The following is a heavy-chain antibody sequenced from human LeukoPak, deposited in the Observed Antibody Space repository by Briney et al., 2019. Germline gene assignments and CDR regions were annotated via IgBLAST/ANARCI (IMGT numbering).Heavy chain of an antibody. V-gene: IGHV3-7*01. Sequence: GGSLRLSCAASVFTFSTYWMSWVRQAPGKGLEWVANINQDGNENYYVDSVKGRFTISRDNAKSSLYLQMNSLRAEDTAVYYCARGLAAAGTGYWGQGTLVTVSS. J-gene: IGHJ4*02. CDR1: VFTFSTYW. D-gene: IGHD6-25*01. CDR3: ARGLAAAGTGY. CDR2: INQDGNEN.